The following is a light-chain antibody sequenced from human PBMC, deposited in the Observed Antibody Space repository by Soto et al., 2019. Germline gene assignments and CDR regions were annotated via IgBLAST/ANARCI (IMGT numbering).Light chain of an antibody. CDR2: EVT. J-gene: IGLJ1*01. V-gene: IGLV2-14*01. CDR3: ASYTRSSTYV. Sequence: QSVLTQPASVSGSPGQSITISCTGTSSDVGGYNFVSWYQQHPGKAPKLMIYEVTNRPSGVSNRFSGSNSVNTASLTISGLQAEDEADYYCASYTRSSTYVFGTRTKVTVL. CDR1: SSDVGGYNF.